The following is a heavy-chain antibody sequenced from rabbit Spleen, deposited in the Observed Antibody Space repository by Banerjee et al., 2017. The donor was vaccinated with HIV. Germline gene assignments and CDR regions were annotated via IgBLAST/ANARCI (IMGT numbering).Heavy chain of an antibody. CDR1: VFDFSSSY. V-gene: IGHV1S7*01. J-gene: IGHJ4*01. CDR2: IYTGDGST. Sequence: QLKETGGGLVQPGGSLTLSCKASVFDFSSSYMNWVRQAPGKGLEWIGIIYTGDGSTDYASWVIGRFTISSDNAQNPVDLQMNSLTAADTATYFCASNHPYASGSGDDFLFDLWGPGTLVTVS. D-gene: IGHD1-1*01. CDR3: ASNHPYASGSGDDFLFDL.